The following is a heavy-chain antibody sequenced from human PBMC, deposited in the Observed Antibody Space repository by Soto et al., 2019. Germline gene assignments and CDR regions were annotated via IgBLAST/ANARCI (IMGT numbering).Heavy chain of an antibody. V-gene: IGHV4-61*01. CDR1: GGSVSSGSYY. Sequence: EPLSLTGTDAGGSVSSGSYYWSWIRQPPGKGLEWIGYIYYSGSTNYNPSLKSRVTISVDTSKNQFSLKLSSVTAADTAVYYCASGGTMGAFDIWGQGTMVTVSS. D-gene: IGHD1-7*01. CDR2: IYYSGST. CDR3: ASGGTMGAFDI. J-gene: IGHJ3*02.